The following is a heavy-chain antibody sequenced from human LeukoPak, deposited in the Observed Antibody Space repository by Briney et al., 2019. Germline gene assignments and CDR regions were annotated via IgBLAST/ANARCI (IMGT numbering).Heavy chain of an antibody. CDR2: INPNSGGT. J-gene: IGHJ4*02. Sequence: GASVKVSCKASGYTFTGYYMHWVRQAPGQGLEWMGWINPNSGGTNYAQKFQGRVTMTRDTSISTAYMELSRLRSDDTAVYYCAKSVYYDFWSGYQGYYFDYWGQGTLVTVSS. CDR1: GYTFTGYY. V-gene: IGHV1-2*02. CDR3: AKSVYYDFWSGYQGYYFDY. D-gene: IGHD3-3*01.